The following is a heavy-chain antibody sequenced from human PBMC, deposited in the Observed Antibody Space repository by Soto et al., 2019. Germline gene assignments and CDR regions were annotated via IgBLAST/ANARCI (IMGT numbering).Heavy chain of an antibody. J-gene: IGHJ4*02. CDR1: GGTFSSYA. D-gene: IGHD5-18*01. CDR2: IIPIFGTA. Sequence: QVQLVQSGAEVKKPGSSVKVSCKASGGTFSSYAISWVRQAAGQGLECMGGIIPIFGTANYAQKFQGRVTITADESTSTAYMELSSLRSEDTAVYYCARGEGYSYGGPVGYFDYWGQGTLVTVSS. CDR3: ARGEGYSYGGPVGYFDY. V-gene: IGHV1-69*01.